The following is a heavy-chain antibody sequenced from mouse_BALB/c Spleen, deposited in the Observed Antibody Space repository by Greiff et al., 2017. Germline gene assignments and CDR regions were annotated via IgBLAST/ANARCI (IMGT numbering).Heavy chain of an antibody. CDR1: GFTFSSYA. CDR2: ISSGGSYT. V-gene: IGHV5-9-4*01. CDR3: ARDAHGYFDV. Sequence: EVHLVESGGGLVKPGGSLKLSCAASGFTFSSYAMSWVRQSPEKRLEWVAEISSGGSYTYYPDTVTGRFTISRDNAKNTLYLEMSSLRSEDTAMYYCARDAHGYFDVWGAGTTVTVSS. J-gene: IGHJ1*01.